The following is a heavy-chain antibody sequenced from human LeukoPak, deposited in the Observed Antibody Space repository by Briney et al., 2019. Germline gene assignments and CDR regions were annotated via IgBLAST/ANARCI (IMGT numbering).Heavy chain of an antibody. Sequence: PGGSPRLSCAASGFTFSGYAMSWVRQAPGKGLEWVSSISSSSSYIYYADSVKGRFTISRDNAKNSLYLQMNSLRAEDTAVYYCAKHGPIAAAGTVDYWGQGTLVTVSS. CDR1: GFTFSGYA. J-gene: IGHJ4*02. CDR3: AKHGPIAAAGTVDY. D-gene: IGHD6-13*01. V-gene: IGHV3-21*04. CDR2: ISSSSSYI.